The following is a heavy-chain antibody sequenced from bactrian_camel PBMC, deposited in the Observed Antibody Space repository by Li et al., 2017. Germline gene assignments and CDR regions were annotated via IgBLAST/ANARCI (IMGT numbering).Heavy chain of an antibody. Sequence: HVQLVESGGGLVQLGESLRLSCTASGFTFDDSEVGWYREAPGHECELVSTISSDGTTYYTNSVKGRFTISQDNAKNTVYLQMNSLKPEDTADYYCVREEGYYSDYALARPFGYWGQGTQVTVS. J-gene: IGHJ6*01. D-gene: IGHD4*01. CDR1: GFTFDDSE. CDR2: ISSDGTT. V-gene: IGHV3S56*01. CDR3: VREEGYYSDYALARPFGY.